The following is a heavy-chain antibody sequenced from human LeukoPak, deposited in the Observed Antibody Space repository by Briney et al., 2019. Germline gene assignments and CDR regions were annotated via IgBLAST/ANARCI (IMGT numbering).Heavy chain of an antibody. CDR3: ARLAGYSSGWYSNYYYYYMDV. D-gene: IGHD6-19*01. CDR1: GGSISSYY. J-gene: IGHJ6*03. V-gene: IGHV4-4*07. Sequence: SETLSLTCTVSGGSISSYYWSWIRQPAGKGLEWIGRIYTSGSTNYNPSLKSRVTISVDTSKNQFSLKLSSVTAADTAVYYCARLAGYSSGWYSNYYYYYMDVWGKGTTVTVSS. CDR2: IYTSGST.